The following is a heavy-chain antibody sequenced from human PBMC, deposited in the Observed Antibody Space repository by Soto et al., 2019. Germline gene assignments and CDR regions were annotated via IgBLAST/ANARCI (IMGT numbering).Heavy chain of an antibody. Sequence: QVQLVQSGAEVKKPGSSVKVSCKASGGTFSSYAISWVRQAPGQGLEWMGGIIPIFGTANYAQKFQGRVTITADESTSTAYRELSSLRSEDTAVYYCARDSPQGWQWLVPGMDVWGQGTTVTVSS. CDR2: IIPIFGTA. J-gene: IGHJ6*02. CDR3: ARDSPQGWQWLVPGMDV. CDR1: GGTFSSYA. D-gene: IGHD6-19*01. V-gene: IGHV1-69*12.